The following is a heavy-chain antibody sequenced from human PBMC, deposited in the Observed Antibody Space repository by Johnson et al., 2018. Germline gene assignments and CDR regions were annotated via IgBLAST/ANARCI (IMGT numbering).Heavy chain of an antibody. V-gene: IGHV3-49*03. CDR3: TRARREYQLPYFYYYMDV. CDR2: IKSQAFGGTT. CDR1: GFSFGDSA. D-gene: IGHD2-2*01. Sequence: VQLVESGGGLVQPGRSLSLSCSASGFSFGDSAMSWFRQAPGKGLEWVGFIKSQAFGGTTEYAASVRGRFAISRDDSKSIAYLQMNSLKTEDTAVYYCTRARREYQLPYFYYYMDVWGKGTTVTVS. J-gene: IGHJ6*03.